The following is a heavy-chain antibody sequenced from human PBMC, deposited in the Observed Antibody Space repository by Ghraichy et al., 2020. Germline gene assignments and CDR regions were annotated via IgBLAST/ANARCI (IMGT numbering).Heavy chain of an antibody. CDR1: GFTFSSYS. CDR2: ITGSSRTK. V-gene: IGHV3-48*02. J-gene: IGHJ6*02. Sequence: LTCVGSGFTFSSYSMNWVRQAPGKGLEWVSYITGSSRTKFYAESVKGRFTISRDNAQNSLYLQMNSLRDEDTAVYYCARASKVVRYYYYDGMDVWGQGTTVTVSS. D-gene: IGHD4-23*01. CDR3: ARASKVVRYYYYDGMDV.